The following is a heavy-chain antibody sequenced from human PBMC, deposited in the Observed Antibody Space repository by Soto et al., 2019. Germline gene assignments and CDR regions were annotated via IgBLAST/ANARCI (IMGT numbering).Heavy chain of an antibody. CDR1: GYSFTSYW. Sequence: GESLKISCKGSGYSFTSYWIGWVRQMPGKGLECMGIIYPGDSDTRYSPSFQGQVTISADKSISTAYLQWSSLKASDTAMYYCAKANGSVFYLGTVCKYSYVMDVWGHGTTVADSS. V-gene: IGHV5-51*01. J-gene: IGHJ6*02. CDR3: AKANGSVFYLGTVCKYSYVMDV. D-gene: IGHD3-10*01. CDR2: IYPGDSDT.